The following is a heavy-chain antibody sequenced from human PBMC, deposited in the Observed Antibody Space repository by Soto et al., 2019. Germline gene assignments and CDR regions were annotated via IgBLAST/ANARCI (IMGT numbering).Heavy chain of an antibody. J-gene: IGHJ4*02. CDR3: ARVKDGDYYFDY. CDR2: IWYDGSNK. Sequence: QVQLVESGGGVVQPGRSLRLSCAASGFTFSSYGMHWVRQAPGKGLEWVAVIWYDGSNKYYADSVKGRFTISRDSSKNTLYLQMNSLRAEDTAVYYCARVKDGDYYFDYWGQGTLVTVSS. D-gene: IGHD4-17*01. CDR1: GFTFSSYG. V-gene: IGHV3-33*08.